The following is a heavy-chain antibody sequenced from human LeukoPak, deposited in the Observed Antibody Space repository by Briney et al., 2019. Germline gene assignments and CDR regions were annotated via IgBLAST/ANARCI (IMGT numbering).Heavy chain of an antibody. CDR2: ISGSGGST. D-gene: IGHD2-21*02. CDR3: AKDYERGGDLTYNWFDP. Sequence: GGSLRLSCAASGFTFISYAMSWVRQAPGKGLEWGSAISGSGGSTYYADSVKGRFTISRDNSKNTLYLQMNSLRAEDTAVYYCAKDYERGGDLTYNWFDPWGQGTLVTVSS. CDR1: GFTFISYA. J-gene: IGHJ5*02. V-gene: IGHV3-23*01.